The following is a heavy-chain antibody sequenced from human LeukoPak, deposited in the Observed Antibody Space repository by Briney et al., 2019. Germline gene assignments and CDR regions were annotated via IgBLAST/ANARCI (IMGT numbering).Heavy chain of an antibody. D-gene: IGHD6-19*01. Sequence: SETLSLTCTVSGGSISSYYWSWIRQPPGKGLEWIGYIYYSGSTNYNPSLRSRVSISVDTSKNQFSLKLGSVTAADTAVYYCARRMPAGTVDYWGQGTLVTVSS. J-gene: IGHJ4*02. CDR3: ARRMPAGTVDY. CDR1: GGSISSYY. CDR2: IYYSGST. V-gene: IGHV4-59*01.